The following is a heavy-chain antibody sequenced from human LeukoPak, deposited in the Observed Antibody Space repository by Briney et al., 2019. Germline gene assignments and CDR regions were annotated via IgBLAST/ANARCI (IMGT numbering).Heavy chain of an antibody. V-gene: IGHV3-64D*09. CDR3: VKGLRFLEWVNWYFDL. J-gene: IGHJ2*01. D-gene: IGHD3-3*01. Sequence: GGSLRLSCSAAGFTFSSYAMHWVRQAPGKGLEYVSAISSNGGSTYYADSVKGRFTISRDNSKNTLYLQMSSLRAEDTAVYYCVKGLRFLEWVNWYFDLWGRGTLVTVSS. CDR1: GFTFSSYA. CDR2: ISSNGGST.